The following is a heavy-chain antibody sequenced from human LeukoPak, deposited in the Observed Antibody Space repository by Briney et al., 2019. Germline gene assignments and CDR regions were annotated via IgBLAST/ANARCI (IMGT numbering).Heavy chain of an antibody. J-gene: IGHJ5*02. D-gene: IGHD5-18*01. Sequence: SETLSLTCAVYGGSFSGYYWSWIRQPPGKGLEWIGEINHSGSTNYNPSLKSRVTISVDTSKNQFSLKLSFVTAADTAVFYCARGGYSYGRGWFDPWGQGTLVTVSS. CDR2: INHSGST. CDR3: ARGGYSYGRGWFDP. CDR1: GGSFSGYY. V-gene: IGHV4-34*01.